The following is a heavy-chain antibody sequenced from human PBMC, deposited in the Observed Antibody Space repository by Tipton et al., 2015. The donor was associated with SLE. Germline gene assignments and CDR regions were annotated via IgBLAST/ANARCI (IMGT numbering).Heavy chain of an antibody. J-gene: IGHJ4*02. CDR2: IRNSGDTT. V-gene: IGHV3-23*01. Sequence: SLRLSCAASGFTLSSYAMSWVRQAPGKGLEWVSSIRNSGDTTYYADSVTGRFTISRDNSKNTLYLQMNSLRAEDTALYYCAKAGLNYCGDYWGQGTLVAVSS. CDR1: GFTLSSYA. CDR3: AKAGLNYCGDY. D-gene: IGHD3-10*01.